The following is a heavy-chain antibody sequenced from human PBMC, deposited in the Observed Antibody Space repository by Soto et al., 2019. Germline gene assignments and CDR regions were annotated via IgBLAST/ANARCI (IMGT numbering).Heavy chain of an antibody. CDR2: IYYSGST. V-gene: IGHV4-39*01. Sequence: SDALSLTCTVSGRSISSSSYYWAWIRQPPGKGLEWIGSIYYSGSTYYNPSLKSRVTISVDTSKNQFSLKLSSVTAADTAVYYCASPKIAFYNWFDPWGQGTLVTVS. J-gene: IGHJ5*02. D-gene: IGHD3-3*02. CDR1: GRSISSSSYY. CDR3: ASPKIAFYNWFDP.